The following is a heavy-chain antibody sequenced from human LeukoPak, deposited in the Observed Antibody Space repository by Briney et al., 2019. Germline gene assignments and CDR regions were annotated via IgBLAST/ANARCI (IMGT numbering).Heavy chain of an antibody. Sequence: SETLSPTCTVSGGSISTYYWNWIRQPPGKGLEWIGYIYHSGSTNYNPSLQSRVTISVDTSKNQFSLNLNSVTAADTAVYYCARGGAARLHFQNWGQGTLVTVSS. J-gene: IGHJ1*01. CDR3: ARGGAARLHFQN. CDR2: IYHSGST. D-gene: IGHD6-6*01. V-gene: IGHV4-59*01. CDR1: GGSISTYY.